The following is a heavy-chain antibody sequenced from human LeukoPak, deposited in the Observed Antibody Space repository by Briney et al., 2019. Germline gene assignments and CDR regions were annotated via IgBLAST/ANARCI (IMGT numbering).Heavy chain of an antibody. J-gene: IGHJ4*02. CDR1: GFTFRRAE. CDR3: ARGYSTGWQYLGYFAY. Sequence: GGSLRLSCAASGFTFRRAEMNRVRQAPGKGLEWISHISYSGGTTYYAEAVKGRFTISRDNAQQSVYLQMNSLRVDDTAVYYCARGYSTGWQYLGYFAYWGQGILVTVSS. CDR2: ISYSGGTT. V-gene: IGHV3-48*03. D-gene: IGHD6-19*01.